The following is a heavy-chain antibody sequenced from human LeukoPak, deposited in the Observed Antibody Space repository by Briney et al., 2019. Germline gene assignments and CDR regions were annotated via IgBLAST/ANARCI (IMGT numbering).Heavy chain of an antibody. Sequence: PGGSLRLSCAAPGFTFSSYSMNWVRQAPGKGLEWVSCISSSSSYIYYADSGKGRFTISRDNAKNSLYLQMNSLRAEDTAVYYCARAHNWKYGTFDYWGQGTLVTVSS. J-gene: IGHJ4*02. CDR1: GFTFSSYS. CDR2: ISSSSSYI. CDR3: ARAHNWKYGTFDY. D-gene: IGHD1-7*01. V-gene: IGHV3-21*01.